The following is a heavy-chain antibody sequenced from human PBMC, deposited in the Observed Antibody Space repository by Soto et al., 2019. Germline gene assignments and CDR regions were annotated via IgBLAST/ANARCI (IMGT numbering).Heavy chain of an antibody. CDR3: ARLEEWLLRDY. CDR1: GFSFSAYW. D-gene: IGHD6-19*01. V-gene: IGHV3-7*01. Sequence: EVQLVESGGGFVQPGGSLRLSCVASGFSFSAYWMAWVRQAPGKGLEWVANIKSDGGETYYVDSVKGRFTISRDNAENSLYLQMNSLRAEDTAIDHCARLEEWLLRDYWGQGTLVTVSS. J-gene: IGHJ4*02. CDR2: IKSDGGET.